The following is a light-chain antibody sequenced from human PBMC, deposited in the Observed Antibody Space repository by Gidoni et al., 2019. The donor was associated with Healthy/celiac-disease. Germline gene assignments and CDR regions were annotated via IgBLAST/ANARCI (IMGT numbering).Light chain of an antibody. CDR3: MQALQTPCT. J-gene: IGKJ3*01. V-gene: IGKV2-28*01. Sequence: DIVMTKSPLSLPVTPGEPASISCRSSQSLLHSNGYNYLDRYLQKPGQSPQLLIYLGSNRAAGVPDRFSGSGSGTDFTLKISRVEAEDVGVYYCMQALQTPCTFGPGTKVDIK. CDR1: QSLLHSNGYNY. CDR2: LGS.